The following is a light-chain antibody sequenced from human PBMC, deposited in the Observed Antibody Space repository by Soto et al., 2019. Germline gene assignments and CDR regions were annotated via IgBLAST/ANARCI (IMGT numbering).Light chain of an antibody. Sequence: IVLTQTPGTLSLSPWERATLSCKASQSVSSSYLAWYQQKPGQAPRLLIYAASSRATGIPDRFSGGGSGTDFTLTISRLEPEDFAVYYCQQCGSSPWTFGQGTKVDIK. CDR1: QSVSSSY. CDR3: QQCGSSPWT. V-gene: IGKV3-20*01. CDR2: AAS. J-gene: IGKJ1*01.